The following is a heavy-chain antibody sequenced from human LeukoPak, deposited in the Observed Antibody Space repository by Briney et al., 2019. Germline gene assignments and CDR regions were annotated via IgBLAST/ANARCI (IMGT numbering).Heavy chain of an antibody. D-gene: IGHD3-22*01. J-gene: IGHJ4*02. V-gene: IGHV4-61*02. Sequence: SQTLSLTCTVSGGSISSGSYYWSWIRQPAGKGLEWIGRIYTSGSTNYNPSLKSRVTISVDTSKNQLSLKLSSVTAADTAVYYCARAYYDSSGQTLTYYFDYWGQGTLVTVSS. CDR1: GGSISSGSYY. CDR3: ARAYYDSSGQTLTYYFDY. CDR2: IYTSGST.